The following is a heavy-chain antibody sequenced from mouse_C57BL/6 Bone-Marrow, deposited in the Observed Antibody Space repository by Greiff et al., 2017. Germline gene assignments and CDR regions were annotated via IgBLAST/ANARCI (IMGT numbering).Heavy chain of an antibody. J-gene: IGHJ4*01. CDR1: GFTFSSYG. V-gene: IGHV5-6*01. Sequence: EVKVVESGGDLVKPGGSLKLSCAASGFTFSSYGMSWVRQTPDKRLEWVATISSGGSYTYYPDSVKGRFTISRDNAKNTLYLQMSSLKSEDTAMYYCARQLRLLDYYAMDYWGQGTSVTVSS. CDR3: ARQLRLLDYYAMDY. D-gene: IGHD1-2*01. CDR2: ISSGGSYT.